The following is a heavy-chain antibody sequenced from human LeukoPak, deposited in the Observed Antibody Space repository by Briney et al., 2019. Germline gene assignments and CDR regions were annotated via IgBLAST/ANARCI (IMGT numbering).Heavy chain of an antibody. CDR2: IYYSGST. V-gene: IGHV4-39*07. CDR3: ARDPYYYDSSGYYRAAFDI. J-gene: IGHJ3*02. Sequence: WVRQAPGKGLEWIGSIYYSGSTYYNPSLKSRVTISVDTSKNQFSLKLSSVTAADTAVYYCARDPYYYDSSGYYRAAFDIWGQGTMVTVSS. D-gene: IGHD3-22*01.